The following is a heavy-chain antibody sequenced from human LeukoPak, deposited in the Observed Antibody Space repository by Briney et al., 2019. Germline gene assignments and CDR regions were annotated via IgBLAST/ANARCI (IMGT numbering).Heavy chain of an antibody. V-gene: IGHV3-30*18. CDR2: ISYDGTNK. CDR1: GFTFSSYG. Sequence: GGSLRLSCAASGFTFSSYGMHWVRQAPGKGLEWVAVISYDGTNKHYADSVKGRFTISRDNSKNTLYLQMNSLRAEDTAVFYCANIHGYDSSGYYDTRDYWGQGTLVTVSS. CDR3: ANIHGYDSSGYYDTRDY. J-gene: IGHJ4*02. D-gene: IGHD3-22*01.